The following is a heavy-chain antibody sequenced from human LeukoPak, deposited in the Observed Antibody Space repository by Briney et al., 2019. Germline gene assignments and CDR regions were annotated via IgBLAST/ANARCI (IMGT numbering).Heavy chain of an antibody. CDR2: LSGSGGGT. Sequence: GGSLRLSCAVSGITLSNYGMSWVRQAPGKGLEWVAGLSGSGGGTNYTDSVKGRFTISRDNAKNTLYLQMNSLRAEDTAVYFCAKRGVVIRVILVGFHKEAYYFDSWGQGALVTVSS. J-gene: IGHJ4*02. CDR1: GITLSNYG. V-gene: IGHV3-23*01. CDR3: AKRGVVIRVILVGFHKEAYYFDS. D-gene: IGHD3-10*01.